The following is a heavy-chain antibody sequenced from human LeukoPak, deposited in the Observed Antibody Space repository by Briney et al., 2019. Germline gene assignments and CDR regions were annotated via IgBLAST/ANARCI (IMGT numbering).Heavy chain of an antibody. V-gene: IGHV4-34*01. CDR3: ARDGVWYSSGWYPDY. D-gene: IGHD6-19*01. Sequence: SETLSLTCAVYGGSFSGYYWSWIRQPPGKGLEWIGEINHSGSTNYNPSLKSRVTMSVDTSKNQFSLKLSSVTAADTAVYYCARDGVWYSSGWYPDYWGQGTLVTVSS. CDR2: INHSGST. J-gene: IGHJ4*02. CDR1: GGSFSGYY.